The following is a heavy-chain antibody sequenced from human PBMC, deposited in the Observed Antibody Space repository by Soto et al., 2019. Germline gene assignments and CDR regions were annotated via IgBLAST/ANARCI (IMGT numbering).Heavy chain of an antibody. CDR2: ISGSGGST. CDR1: GFTFSSYS. J-gene: IGHJ4*02. V-gene: IGHV3-23*01. Sequence: GGSLRLSCAASGFTFSSYSMNWVRQAPGKGLEWVSAISGSGGSTYYADSVKGRFTISRDNSKNTLYLQMNSLRAEDTAVYYCAKGGLWFGELFDYWGQGTLVTVSS. CDR3: AKGGLWFGELFDY. D-gene: IGHD3-10*01.